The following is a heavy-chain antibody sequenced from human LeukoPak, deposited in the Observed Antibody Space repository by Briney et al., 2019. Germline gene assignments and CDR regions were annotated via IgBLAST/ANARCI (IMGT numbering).Heavy chain of an antibody. CDR3: ARGDYGGNSGVYFDY. J-gene: IGHJ4*02. Sequence: SVKVSFKASGGTFSSYAISWVRQAPGQGLEWMGGIIPIFGTANYAQKFQGRVTITADESTSTAYMELSSLRSEDTAVYYCARGDYGGNSGVYFDYWGQGTLVTVSS. D-gene: IGHD4-23*01. CDR1: GGTFSSYA. CDR2: IIPIFGTA. V-gene: IGHV1-69*13.